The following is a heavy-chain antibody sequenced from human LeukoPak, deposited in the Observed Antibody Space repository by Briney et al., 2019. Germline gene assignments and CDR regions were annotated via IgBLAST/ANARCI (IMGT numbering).Heavy chain of an antibody. J-gene: IGHJ2*01. CDR1: GGTFSTYS. V-gene: IGHV1-69*08. CDR2: SIPMLNAV. CDR3: ASPRPGAGDFRKLWYFDL. Sequence: SVKVSCKPSGGTFSTYSISWVRQAPGQGLEWMGRSIPMLNAVNYAQRFQGRVTITADKSTDTAYMEVSSLRFEDTAVYYCASPRPGAGDFRKLWYFDLWGRGTLVTVSS. D-gene: IGHD1-14*01.